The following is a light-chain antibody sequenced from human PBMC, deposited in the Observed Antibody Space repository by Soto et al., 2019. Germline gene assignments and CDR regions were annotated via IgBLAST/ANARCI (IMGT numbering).Light chain of an antibody. V-gene: IGLV1-44*01. Sequence: QAVVTQPPSASGTPGQRVTISCSGSNSNIGSYTVHWYQQLPGTAPKPLIHTTNQRPSGVPDRFSGSKSGTSGSLAISGLQSEDEADYYCAAWDDSLNGFVFGTGTKLTVL. CDR3: AAWDDSLNGFV. CDR1: NSNIGSYT. J-gene: IGLJ1*01. CDR2: TTN.